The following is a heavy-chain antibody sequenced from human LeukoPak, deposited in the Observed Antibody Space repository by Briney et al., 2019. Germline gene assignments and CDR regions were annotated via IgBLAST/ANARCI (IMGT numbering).Heavy chain of an antibody. D-gene: IGHD2-15*01. CDR2: IYYSGST. CDR3: ARESTLGSGGVDV. J-gene: IGHJ6*04. CDR1: GGSISSGDYY. Sequence: SQTLSLTCTISGGSISSGDYYWSWIRQPPGKGLEWIGYIYYSGSTYYNPSLKSRVTISVDTSKNQFSLKLSSVTAADTAVYYCARESTLGSGGVDVWGKGTTVTVSS. V-gene: IGHV4-30-4*01.